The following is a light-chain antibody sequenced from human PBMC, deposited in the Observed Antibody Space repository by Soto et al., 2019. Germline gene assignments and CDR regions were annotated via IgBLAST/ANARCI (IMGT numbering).Light chain of an antibody. Sequence: QSALTQPPSASGSPGQSVTISCTGTSSDVGGYNYVSWYQQHPGKAPKLMIYEVSKRPSGVPDRFSGSKSGNTASLTVSGIQAEDEADYYCSSYAGSNRVFGTGTKLTVL. CDR2: EVS. V-gene: IGLV2-8*01. J-gene: IGLJ1*01. CDR3: SSYAGSNRV. CDR1: SSDVGGYNY.